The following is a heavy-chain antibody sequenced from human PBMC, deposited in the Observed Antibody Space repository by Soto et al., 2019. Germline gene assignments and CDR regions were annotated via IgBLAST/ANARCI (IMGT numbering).Heavy chain of an antibody. J-gene: IGHJ5*02. V-gene: IGHV3-7*01. CDR2: INQDESQK. Sequence: GGSLRLSCAGSGFTFSSYWMSWVRQAPGKGLEWVANINQDESQKYYVDSVKGRFTVSRDNVENSLFLHMSRLRAEDTAVYYCTREEGWFDPWGQGILVTVSS. CDR1: GFTFSSYW. CDR3: TREEGWFDP.